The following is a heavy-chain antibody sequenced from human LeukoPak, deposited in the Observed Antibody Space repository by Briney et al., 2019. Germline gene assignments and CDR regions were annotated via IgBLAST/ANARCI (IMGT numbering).Heavy chain of an antibody. J-gene: IGHJ6*03. D-gene: IGHD4-11*01. Sequence: GGSLRLSCAASGFTFSDHYMDWVRQAPGKGLEWVGRTRNKANSYTTEYAASVKGRFTISRDDSKNSLYLQMNSLKTEDTAVYYCAREPHPDTVTTNYYYHMDVWGKGTTVTVSS. V-gene: IGHV3-72*01. CDR3: AREPHPDTVTTNYYYHMDV. CDR2: TRNKANSYTT. CDR1: GFTFSDHY.